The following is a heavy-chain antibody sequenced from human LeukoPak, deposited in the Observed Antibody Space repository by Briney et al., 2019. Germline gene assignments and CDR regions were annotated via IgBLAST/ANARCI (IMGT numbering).Heavy chain of an antibody. CDR1: GGSISSGGYC. Sequence: PSQTLSLTCTVSGGSISSGGYCWSWIRQHPGKGLEWIGYIYYSGSTYYNPSLKSRVTISVDTSKNQFSLKLSSVTAADTAVYYCARVVRGGVVPAAIYFDYWGQGTLVTVSS. D-gene: IGHD2-2*01. CDR2: IYYSGST. CDR3: ARVVRGGVVPAAIYFDY. V-gene: IGHV4-31*03. J-gene: IGHJ4*02.